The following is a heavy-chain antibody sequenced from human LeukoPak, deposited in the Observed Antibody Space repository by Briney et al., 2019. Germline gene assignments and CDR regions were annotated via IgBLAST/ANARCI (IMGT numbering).Heavy chain of an antibody. CDR1: GDSISSYY. J-gene: IGHJ4*02. D-gene: IGHD3-22*01. CDR3: ARGIKEYYDSSGYPLDY. Sequence: SETLSLTCTVSGDSISSYYWSWIRQPPGKGLEWIGYIYYSGSTNYNPSLKSRVTISVDTSKNQFSLKLSSVTAADTAVYYCARGIKEYYDSSGYPLDYWGQGTLVTVSS. V-gene: IGHV4-59*01. CDR2: IYYSGST.